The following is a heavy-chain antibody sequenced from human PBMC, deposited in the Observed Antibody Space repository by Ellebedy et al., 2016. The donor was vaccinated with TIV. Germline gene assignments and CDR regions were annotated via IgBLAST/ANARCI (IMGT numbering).Heavy chain of an antibody. Sequence: SETLSLXCAVYGGSFSGYYWSWIRQPPGKGLEWIGEINHSGSTNYNPSLKSRVTISVDTSKNQFSLKLSSVTAADTAVYYCARERISRLRNWFDPWGQGTLVTVSS. CDR2: INHSGST. CDR1: GGSFSGYY. CDR3: ARERISRLRNWFDP. D-gene: IGHD3-3*02. V-gene: IGHV4-34*01. J-gene: IGHJ5*02.